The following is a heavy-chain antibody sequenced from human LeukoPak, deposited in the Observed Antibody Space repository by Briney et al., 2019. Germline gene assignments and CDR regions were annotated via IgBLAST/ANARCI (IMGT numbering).Heavy chain of an antibody. V-gene: IGHV3-33*01. D-gene: IGHD2/OR15-2a*01. CDR1: GFTFSSYG. CDR2: IWYDGSNK. J-gene: IGHJ4*02. Sequence: GSLRLSCAASGFTFSSYGMHWVRQAPGKGLEWVAVIWYDGSNKYYADSVKGRFTISRDNSKNTLYLQMNSLRAEDTAVYYCARAEAGRLSLDYWGQGTLVTASS. CDR3: ARAEAGRLSLDY.